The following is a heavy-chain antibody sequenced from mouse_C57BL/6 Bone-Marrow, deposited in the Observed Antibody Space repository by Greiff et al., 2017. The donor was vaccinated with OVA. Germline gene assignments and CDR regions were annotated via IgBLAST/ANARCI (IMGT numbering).Heavy chain of an antibody. Sequence: VKLMESGPGILQSSQSLSLTCSFSGFSLSTSGMGVSWLRQPSGKGLEWLAHIYWDDDKRYNPSLKSRLTISKDTSRNQVFLKITSVDTADTATYYCARRIGYYGYFDVWGTGTTVTVSS. D-gene: IGHD2-2*01. CDR1: GFSLSTSGMG. CDR2: IYWDDDK. CDR3: ARRIGYYGYFDV. J-gene: IGHJ1*03. V-gene: IGHV8-12*01.